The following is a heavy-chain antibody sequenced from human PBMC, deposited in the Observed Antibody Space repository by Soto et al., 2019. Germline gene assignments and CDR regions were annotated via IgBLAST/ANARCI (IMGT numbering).Heavy chain of an antibody. V-gene: IGHV3-23*01. D-gene: IGHD3-3*01. CDR3: AKDAYDFWSGYLPRWWFDY. CDR2: ISGSGGST. J-gene: IGHJ4*02. CDR1: GFTFSSYA. Sequence: QAGGSLRLSCAASGFTFSSYAMSWVRQAPGKGLEWVSAISGSGGSTYYADSVKGRFTISRDNSKNTLYLQMNSLRAEDTVVYYCAKDAYDFWSGYLPRWWFDYWGQGTLVTVSS.